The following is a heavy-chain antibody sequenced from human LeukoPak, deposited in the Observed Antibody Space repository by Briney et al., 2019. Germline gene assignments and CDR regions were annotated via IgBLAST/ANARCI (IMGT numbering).Heavy chain of an antibody. J-gene: IGHJ4*02. CDR3: ARDAETSGHYSHFDY. CDR2: ISSSSTTI. Sequence: GGSLRLSCAASGFTFSSYSMNWVRQAPGKGLEWVSYISSSSTTIYYADSVKGRFTISRDNAKNSLYLQMNSLRDEDTAVYFCARDAETSGHYSHFDYWGQGTLVTVSS. V-gene: IGHV3-48*02. D-gene: IGHD3-22*01. CDR1: GFTFSSYS.